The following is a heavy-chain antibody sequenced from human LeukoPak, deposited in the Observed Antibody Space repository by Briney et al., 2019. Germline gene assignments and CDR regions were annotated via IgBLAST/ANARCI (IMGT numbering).Heavy chain of an antibody. J-gene: IGHJ4*02. CDR2: ISHSSSTI. D-gene: IGHD4-23*01. Sequence: GGSLRLPCAASGFTFSSYSMNWVRQAPGKGLEWISYISHSSSTINYADSVKGRFTISRDNAKNSLYLQMSSLRAEDTAVYYCATVVTLWPGYWGQGTLVTVSS. CDR1: GFTFSSYS. CDR3: ATVVTLWPGY. V-gene: IGHV3-48*01.